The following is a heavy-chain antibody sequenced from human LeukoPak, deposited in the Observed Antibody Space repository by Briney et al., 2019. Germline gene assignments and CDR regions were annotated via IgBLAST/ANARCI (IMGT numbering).Heavy chain of an antibody. V-gene: IGHV3-11*04. CDR1: GFTFSDYY. Sequence: PGGSLRLSCAASGFTFSDYYMSWIRQAPGKGLEWVSYISSSGSTIYYTDSVKGRFTISRDNAKNSLYLQMNSLRAEDTAVYYCARHIVVVPAAMSLWGQGTLVTVSS. D-gene: IGHD2-2*01. J-gene: IGHJ4*02. CDR3: ARHIVVVPAAMSL. CDR2: ISSSGSTI.